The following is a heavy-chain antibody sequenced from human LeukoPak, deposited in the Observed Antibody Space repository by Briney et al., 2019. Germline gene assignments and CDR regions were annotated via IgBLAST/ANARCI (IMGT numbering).Heavy chain of an antibody. CDR1: GGAITSGGYY. CDR2: VFLSGST. J-gene: IGHJ4*02. Sequence: PSQTLSLTCTVSGGAITSGGYYWSWIRQVPGKGLEWIGNVFLSGSTYYNPSLGSRVIISVDTSKNEFSLKLSSVTAADTAVYYCARMGAEEFAYWGQGTLVTVSS. V-gene: IGHV4-31*03. CDR3: ARMGAEEFAY. D-gene: IGHD1-26*01.